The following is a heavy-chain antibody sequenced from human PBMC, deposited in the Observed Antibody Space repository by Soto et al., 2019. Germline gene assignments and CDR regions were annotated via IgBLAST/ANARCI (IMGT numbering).Heavy chain of an antibody. Sequence: QVQLQESGPGLVKPSQTLSLTCTVSGGSISSGGYYWIWIRQHPGKGLEWIGYIYYNGDTYYNPSLKSRVSISIDTSKNQFSLRLTSVTAADTAVYYCARSHRDNWGSPDYFDYWGQGTLVTVSS. CDR2: IYYNGDT. V-gene: IGHV4-31*03. CDR3: ARSHRDNWGSPDYFDY. CDR1: GGSISSGGYY. J-gene: IGHJ4*02. D-gene: IGHD7-27*01.